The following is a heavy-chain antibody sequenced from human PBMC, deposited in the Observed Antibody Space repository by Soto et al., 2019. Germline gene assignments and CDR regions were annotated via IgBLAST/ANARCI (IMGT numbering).Heavy chain of an antibody. CDR1: GFTLSSHA. Sequence: GGSLRLSCAVSGFTLSSHAIHWVRQAPGKGLEWVALILSDGSNKYYADSVKGRFTTSRDNSKNTMYLQMNSLSVEDTAVYYCARDDEGGSDCDLGYWGQGALVPVSS. V-gene: IGHV3-30-3*01. J-gene: IGHJ4*02. CDR2: ILSDGSNK. CDR3: ARDDEGGSDCDLGY. D-gene: IGHD1-26*01.